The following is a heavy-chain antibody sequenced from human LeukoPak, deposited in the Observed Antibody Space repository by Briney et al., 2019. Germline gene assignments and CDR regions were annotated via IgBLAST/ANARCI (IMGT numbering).Heavy chain of an antibody. CDR2: IMPIFGAA. J-gene: IGHJ4*02. V-gene: IGHV1-69*01. CDR3: ARRSRHYYGSGSYYRDY. Sequence: GASVKVSCKASGATVSSYAIRWVRQAPGQGLGWRGGIMPIFGAANYAQTLQGRVTITAAESTSTAYMELSSLRSEDTAVYYCARRSRHYYGSGSYYRDYWGQRTLATVPS. CDR1: GATVSSYA. D-gene: IGHD3-10*01.